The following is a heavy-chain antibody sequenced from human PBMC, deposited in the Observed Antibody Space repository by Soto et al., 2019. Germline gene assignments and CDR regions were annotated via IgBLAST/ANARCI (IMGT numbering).Heavy chain of an antibody. V-gene: IGHV1-2*02. D-gene: IGHD3-22*01. CDR3: ARGLDYYDSSGYFTTYYFDF. CDR1: GYTFTGYY. J-gene: IGHJ4*02. Sequence: ALVKVSCKASGYTFTGYYMHWVRQAPGQGLEWMGWINPNSGGTNYEQKFQGRVTMTRDTSISTAYMELSRLRSDDTAVYYCARGLDYYDSSGYFTTYYFDFWGQGALVTVSS. CDR2: INPNSGGT.